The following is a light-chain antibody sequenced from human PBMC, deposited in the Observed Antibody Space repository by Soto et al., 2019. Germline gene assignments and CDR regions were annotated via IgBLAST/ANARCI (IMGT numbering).Light chain of an antibody. CDR2: EVS. V-gene: IGLV2-14*01. CDR3: SSYTSSSTYV. J-gene: IGLJ1*01. CDR1: SSDVGGYNY. Sequence: QSALTQPASVSGSPGQSITISCTGTSSDVGGYNYVSWYQQHPGKAPKLMIYEVSNRPSGVSNRFSGSKSGNTASLSISGLQAEDEADYYCSSYTSSSTYVFATGTQLTV.